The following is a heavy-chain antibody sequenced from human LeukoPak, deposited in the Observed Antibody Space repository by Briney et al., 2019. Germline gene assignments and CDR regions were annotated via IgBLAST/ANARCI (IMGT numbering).Heavy chain of an antibody. CDR2: INPNSGGT. CDR3: ARGYCSSTSCFPHYYMDV. D-gene: IGHD2-2*01. Sequence: GASVKVSCKASGYTFTGYYMHWVRQAPGQGLEWMGWINPNSGGTNYAQKFQGRVTMTRDTSISTAYMELSRLRSDDTAVYYCARGYCSSTSCFPHYYMDVWGKGTTVTISS. V-gene: IGHV1-2*02. CDR1: GYTFTGYY. J-gene: IGHJ6*03.